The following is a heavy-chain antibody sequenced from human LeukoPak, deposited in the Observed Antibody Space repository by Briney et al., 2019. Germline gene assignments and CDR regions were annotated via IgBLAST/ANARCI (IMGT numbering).Heavy chain of an antibody. CDR3: ARAVAGTDEIDS. J-gene: IGHJ4*02. D-gene: IGHD6-19*01. CDR2: IGSGGDT. Sequence: PGGSLRLSCAGSGFSFSSYDMLWVHQATGKGLEWVSAIGSGGDTYYAGSVKGRFTISRESAKNSFYLQMNSLSAGDTAVYFCARAVAGTDEIDSWGQGTSVTVSS. CDR1: GFSFSSYD. V-gene: IGHV3-13*01.